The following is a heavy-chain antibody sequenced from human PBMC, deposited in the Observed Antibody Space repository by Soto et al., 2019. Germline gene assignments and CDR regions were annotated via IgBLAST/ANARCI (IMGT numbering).Heavy chain of an antibody. CDR2: IYSGGST. D-gene: IGHD5-12*01. J-gene: IGHJ3*02. V-gene: IGHV3-53*01. CDR1: GFTVSRNH. Sequence: ESGGGLIQPGGSLRLSCAASGFTVSRNHMSWVRQAPGKWLEWVSLIYSGGSTYYADSVKGRFTISRDNSNNTLYLQVNSLRAEDTAVYYCAIRRGYSGYDSAFDIWGQGTMVTVSS. CDR3: AIRRGYSGYDSAFDI.